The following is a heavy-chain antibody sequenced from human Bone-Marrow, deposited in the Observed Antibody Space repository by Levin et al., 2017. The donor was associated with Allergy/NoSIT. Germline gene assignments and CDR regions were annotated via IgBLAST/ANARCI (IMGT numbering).Heavy chain of an antibody. D-gene: IGHD6-13*01. CDR2: INPNTGGT. CDR1: GYIFTDYY. CDR3: ARGIASGGKTYYYYYMDG. V-gene: IGHV1-2*02. J-gene: IGHJ6*03. Sequence: PKASVKVSCKASGYIFTDYYMHWVRQAPGQGLEWMGWINPNTGGTSYSQNFQGRVTMTRDTSISTAYMDLSSLRSDDTAVYYCARGIASGGKTYYYYYMDGWGRGTTVAVSS.